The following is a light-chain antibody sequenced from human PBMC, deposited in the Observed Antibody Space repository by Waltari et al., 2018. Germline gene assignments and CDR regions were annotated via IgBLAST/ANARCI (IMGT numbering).Light chain of an antibody. CDR2: GAS. J-gene: IGKJ1*01. Sequence: EVVLTQSPGTLSLSPGERATLSCRASQSIGRTLTWYQQKPGQSPRLLMYGASIRAAGIPDRFSGSGAGTDVILTITRLETEDFAVYYCQNYERLPVTFGQGTKVEIK. CDR3: QNYERLPVT. V-gene: IGKV3-20*01. CDR1: QSIGRT.